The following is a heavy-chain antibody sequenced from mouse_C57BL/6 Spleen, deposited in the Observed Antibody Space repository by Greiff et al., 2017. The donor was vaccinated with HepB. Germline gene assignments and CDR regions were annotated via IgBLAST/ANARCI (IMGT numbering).Heavy chain of an antibody. CDR3: ARCVLRLRIFIYYAMDY. D-gene: IGHD3-2*02. Sequence: EVKLMESGGGLVKPGGSLKLSCAASGFTFSDYGMHWVRQAPEKGLEWVAYISSGSSTIYYADTVKGRFTISRDNAKNTLFLQMTSQRSDDTAMYYCARCVLRLRIFIYYAMDYWGQGTSVTVSS. CDR2: ISSGSSTI. V-gene: IGHV5-17*01. J-gene: IGHJ4*01. CDR1: GFTFSDYG.